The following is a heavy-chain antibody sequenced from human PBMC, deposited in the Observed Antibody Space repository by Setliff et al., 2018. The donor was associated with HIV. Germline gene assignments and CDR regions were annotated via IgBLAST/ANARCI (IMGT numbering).Heavy chain of an antibody. CDR2: IYYSGST. CDR3: ARVVGATNHFYYYMDV. J-gene: IGHJ6*03. V-gene: IGHV4-59*01. CDR1: GGSISSYY. D-gene: IGHD1-26*01. Sequence: PSETLSLTCTVSGGSISSYYWSWIRQPPGKGLEWIGYIYYSGSTNYNPALKSRVTVSVDTSKNQFSLKLSSVTAADTAVYYFARVVGATNHFYYYMDVWGKGTTVTVSS.